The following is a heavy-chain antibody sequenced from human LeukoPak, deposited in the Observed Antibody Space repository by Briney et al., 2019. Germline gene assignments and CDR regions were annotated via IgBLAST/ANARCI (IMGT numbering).Heavy chain of an antibody. J-gene: IGHJ3*02. Sequence: SETLSLTCTVSGGSISSGGYYWSWIRQHPGKGLEWIGYIYYSGSTDYNPSLKSRFTMSVDTSKNQFSLKLSSVTAADKAVYYCASADYDMAFDIWGQGTMVTVSS. V-gene: IGHV4-31*03. CDR1: GGSISSGGYY. CDR3: ASADYDMAFDI. CDR2: IYYSGST. D-gene: IGHD3-9*01.